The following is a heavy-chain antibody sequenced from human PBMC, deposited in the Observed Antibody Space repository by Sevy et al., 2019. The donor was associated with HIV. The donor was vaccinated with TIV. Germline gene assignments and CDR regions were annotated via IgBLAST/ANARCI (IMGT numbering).Heavy chain of an antibody. J-gene: IGHJ4*02. CDR2: IKQDGSEK. CDR1: GFTFSSYW. V-gene: IGHV3-7*01. CDR3: ARDDIAVAGTPDY. Sequence: GGSLRLSCAASGFTFSSYWMSWVRQAPGKGLEWVANIKQDGSEKYYVDSVKGRFTISRDNAKNSLYLQMNGLRAEDTAVYYCARDDIAVAGTPDYWGQGTLVTVSS. D-gene: IGHD6-19*01.